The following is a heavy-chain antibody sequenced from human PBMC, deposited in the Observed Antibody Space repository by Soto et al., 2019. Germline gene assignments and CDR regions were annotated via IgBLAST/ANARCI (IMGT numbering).Heavy chain of an antibody. CDR2: TYYRSKWYN. V-gene: IGHV6-1*01. D-gene: IGHD6-6*01. J-gene: IGHJ6*02. CDR3: ARDRREYSSSSLLYYCYGMNV. CDR1: GYSVSSNSAA. Sequence: SHTLSLTCAISGYSVSSNSAAWNLIRQSPSRGLEWLGRTYYRSKWYNDYAVSVKSRITINPDTSKNQFSLQLNSVTPEDTAVYYCARDRREYSSSSLLYYCYGMNVWGQGTTVTVSS.